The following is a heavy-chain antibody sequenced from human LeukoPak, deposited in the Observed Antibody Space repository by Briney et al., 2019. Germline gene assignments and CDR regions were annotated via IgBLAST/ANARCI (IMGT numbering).Heavy chain of an antibody. CDR2: INWNSGSI. D-gene: IGHD3-22*01. Sequence: GGSLRLSCAASGFSFDDYAMHWVRQAPGKGLEWVSGINWNSGSIGYADSVQGRFTISRDNAKNSLYLQMNSLRAEDTALYYCAKDIVQESSGYFYYFDYWGQGTLVTVSS. V-gene: IGHV3-9*01. J-gene: IGHJ4*02. CDR3: AKDIVQESSGYFYYFDY. CDR1: GFSFDDYA.